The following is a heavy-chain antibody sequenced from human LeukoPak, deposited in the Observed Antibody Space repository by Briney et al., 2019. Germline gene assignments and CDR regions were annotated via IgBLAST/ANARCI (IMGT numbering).Heavy chain of an antibody. J-gene: IGHJ4*02. V-gene: IGHV3-23*01. Sequence: GGSLRLSCAASGFTFSSYAMSWGRQAPGKGLEWVSAISGSGGSTYYADSVKGRFTISRDNSKNTLYLQMNSLRAEDTAVYYCAKDHSRKYYDFWSGYSPLDYWGQGTLVTVSS. D-gene: IGHD3-3*01. CDR1: GFTFSSYA. CDR3: AKDHSRKYYDFWSGYSPLDY. CDR2: ISGSGGST.